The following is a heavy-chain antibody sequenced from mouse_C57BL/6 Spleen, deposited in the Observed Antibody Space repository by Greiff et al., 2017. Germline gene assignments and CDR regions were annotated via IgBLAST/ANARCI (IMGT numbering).Heavy chain of an antibody. CDR3: AYYDSAYYAMDY. CDR2: IDPEDGET. J-gene: IGHJ4*01. D-gene: IGHD2-4*01. Sequence: EVNVVESGAELVKPGASVKLSCTASGFNIKDYYMHWVKQRTEQGLEWIGRIDPEDGETKYAPEVQGKAPIAADTSSNTAYLQLSSLTSEDTALYYCAYYDSAYYAMDYWGQGTSVTVSS. CDR1: GFNIKDYY. V-gene: IGHV14-2*01.